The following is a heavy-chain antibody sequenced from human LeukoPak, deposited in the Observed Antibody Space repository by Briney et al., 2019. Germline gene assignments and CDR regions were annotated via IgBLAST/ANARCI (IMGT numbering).Heavy chain of an antibody. CDR3: ARLRAGDYFDY. CDR2: ISRDGTNK. J-gene: IGHJ4*02. V-gene: IGHV3-30*03. CDR1: GFTFSSFG. D-gene: IGHD6-19*01. Sequence: GGSLRLSCAASGFTFSSFGMHWVRQAPGKGLEWVAVISRDGTNKYYADSVKGRFTISRDTAKSSPYLQMNSLRAEDTAVYYCARLRAGDYFDYWGQGTLVTVSS.